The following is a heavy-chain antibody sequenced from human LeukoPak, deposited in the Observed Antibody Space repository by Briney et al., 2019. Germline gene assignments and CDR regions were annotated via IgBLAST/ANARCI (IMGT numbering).Heavy chain of an antibody. CDR1: GYTFTSYG. V-gene: IGHV1-18*01. Sequence: ASVKVSCKASGYTFTSYGISWVRQAPGQGLEWMGWISAYNGNTNYAQKLQGRVTMTTDTSTSTAYMELSSLRSADTAVYYCASEYKYDSSGANAFDIWGQGTMVTVSS. CDR2: ISAYNGNT. CDR3: ASEYKYDSSGANAFDI. D-gene: IGHD3-22*01. J-gene: IGHJ3*02.